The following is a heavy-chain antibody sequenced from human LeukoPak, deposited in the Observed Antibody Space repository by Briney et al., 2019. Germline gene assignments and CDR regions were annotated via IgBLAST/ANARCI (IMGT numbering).Heavy chain of an antibody. D-gene: IGHD2-2*01. CDR2: ISSSGTTM. CDR1: GFTFSSYE. CDR3: ARRYCSSTSCLIDY. Sequence: GSLRLSCAASGFTFSSYEMNWVRQAPGKGLEWVSYISSSGTTMYYADSVKGRFTISRDNAKNSLYLQMNRLRAEDTAVYYCARRYCSSTSCLIDYWGQGTLVTVSS. J-gene: IGHJ4*02. V-gene: IGHV3-48*03.